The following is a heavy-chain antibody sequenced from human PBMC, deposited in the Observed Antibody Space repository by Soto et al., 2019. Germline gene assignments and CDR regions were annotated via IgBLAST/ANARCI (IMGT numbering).Heavy chain of an antibody. CDR2: INPNSGNT. CDR1: GYTFTNCD. V-gene: IGHV1-8*01. D-gene: IGHD1-26*01. J-gene: IGHJ3*02. CDR3: ARGDGSVHDAFDI. Sequence: SAVKVSCKAAGYTFTNCDIHWVRQATGQGLEWMGWINPNSGNTGYAEKFHRRVIMTRNTSLSTDYMEVRRLTSADTAVSYCARGDGSVHDAFDIWG.